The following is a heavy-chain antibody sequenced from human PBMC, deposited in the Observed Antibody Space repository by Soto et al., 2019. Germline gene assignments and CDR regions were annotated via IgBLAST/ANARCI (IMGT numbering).Heavy chain of an antibody. V-gene: IGHV4-59*08. J-gene: IGHJ5*02. CDR3: ARSYGSGNYYGVPSNWFDP. Sequence: SETLSLTCTVSGGSISSYYWSWIRQPPGKGLEWIGYIYYSGSTNYNPSLKSRVTIPVDTSKNQFSLKLSSVTAADTAVYFCARSYGSGNYYGVPSNWFDPWGPGTQVTVSS. CDR1: GGSISSYY. CDR2: IYYSGST. D-gene: IGHD3-10*01.